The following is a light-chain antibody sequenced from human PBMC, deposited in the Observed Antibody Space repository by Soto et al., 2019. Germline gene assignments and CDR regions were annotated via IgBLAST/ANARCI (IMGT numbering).Light chain of an antibody. V-gene: IGKV3-15*01. CDR2: SAS. CDR3: QQYNDWYT. Sequence: EIVMTQSPATLSVSPGERATVSCRASQSVFTNLAWYQQKPGQAPRLLMYSASTRANGVPARFIDSGSGTEFTLTISSLQSEDFAIYYCQQYNDWYTFGQGTKLEIK. CDR1: QSVFTN. J-gene: IGKJ2*01.